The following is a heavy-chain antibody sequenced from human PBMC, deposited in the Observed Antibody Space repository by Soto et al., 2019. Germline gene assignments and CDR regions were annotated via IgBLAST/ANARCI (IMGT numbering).Heavy chain of an antibody. CDR2: ISNIGGQT. V-gene: IGHV3-23*01. J-gene: IGHJ4*02. Sequence: EVQLLQSGGGLVQPGGSLRLSCEVSGFTFENYAMNWVRRAPGKGLEWVSSISNIGGQTYYADSVKGRFTISRDMSKKTVHLRMNNLRADDTGVYCCASEMWGLGYYIFGVDISFDHCGQGTPFTVSS. CDR1: GFTFENYA. CDR3: ASEMWGLGYYIFGVDISFDH. D-gene: IGHD3-3*01.